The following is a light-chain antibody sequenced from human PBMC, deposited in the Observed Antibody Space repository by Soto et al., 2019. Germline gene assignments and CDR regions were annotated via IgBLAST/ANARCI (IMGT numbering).Light chain of an antibody. CDR3: QQYNAYSP. Sequence: DIQMTQSPSTVPASVGDRVTITCRARQSINKWLAWYQQKPAIAPKLLIYDASSLESGVPSRFSGGGSGTEFTHPISSLQHDDFASYYCQQYNAYSPFGQGTKVDIK. CDR2: DAS. CDR1: QSINKW. V-gene: IGKV1-5*01. J-gene: IGKJ1*01.